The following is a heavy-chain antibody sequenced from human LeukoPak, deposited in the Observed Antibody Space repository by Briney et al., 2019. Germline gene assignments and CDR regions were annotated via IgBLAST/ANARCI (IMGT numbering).Heavy chain of an antibody. CDR3: AGIASGPWFGVDY. V-gene: IGHV3-64*02. CDR1: GFTFGSYG. CDR2: ISSNGGGT. Sequence: PGGSLRLSCAASGFTFGSYGMHWVRQAPGKGLEYVSAISSNGGGTYYADSVKGRFTISRDNSKNTVYLQMGSLRAEDMAVYYCAGIASGPWFGVDYWGQGTLVTVSS. D-gene: IGHD3-10*01. J-gene: IGHJ4*02.